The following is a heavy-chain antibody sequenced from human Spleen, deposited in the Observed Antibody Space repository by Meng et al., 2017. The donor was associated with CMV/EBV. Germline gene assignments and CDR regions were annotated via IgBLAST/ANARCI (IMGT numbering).Heavy chain of an antibody. D-gene: IGHD6-13*01. CDR1: GFTFDNYA. CDR2: ISGSGGTT. V-gene: IGHV3-23*01. Sequence: ASGFTFDNYAMNWVRQAPGKGLEWVSSISGSGGTTYYADSVKGRFTISRDNSNNTLFLQMNSLRAEDTAVYYCAKWIAASGPGDFDLWGRGTLVTVSS. J-gene: IGHJ2*01. CDR3: AKWIAASGPGDFDL.